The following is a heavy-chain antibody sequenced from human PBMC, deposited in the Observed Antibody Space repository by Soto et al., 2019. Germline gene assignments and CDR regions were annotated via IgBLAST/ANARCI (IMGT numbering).Heavy chain of an antibody. CDR3: AVNPAVEGNWFDP. Sequence: PSQTLSLTCAVYGGSISSGGYYWSWIRQHPGKGLEWIGYIYYSGSTYYSPYLKSRVTISVDTSKNQFSLKLSSVTAADTAVYYCAVNPAVEGNWFDPWGQGTMVTVSS. CDR1: GGSISSGGYY. V-gene: IGHV4-31*11. D-gene: IGHD2-15*01. J-gene: IGHJ5*02. CDR2: IYYSGST.